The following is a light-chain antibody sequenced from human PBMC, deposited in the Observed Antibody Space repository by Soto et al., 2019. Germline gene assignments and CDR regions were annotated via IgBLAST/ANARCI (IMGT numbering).Light chain of an antibody. V-gene: IGKV3-20*01. CDR2: GPS. J-gene: IGKJ4*01. CDR3: QQYGSLPLT. Sequence: EIVLTQSPATLSSFPGDRVTLSCRASQYINTRLAWYQQTPGQAPRLLIYGPSSRATGIPDRFSGSGSGTDFTLTISRLEPEDFALYYCQQYGSLPLTSGGGTKADIK. CDR1: QYINTR.